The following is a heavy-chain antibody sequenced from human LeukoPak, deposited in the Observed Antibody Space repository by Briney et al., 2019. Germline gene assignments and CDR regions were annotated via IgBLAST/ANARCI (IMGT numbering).Heavy chain of an antibody. J-gene: IGHJ4*02. CDR2: IYYSGST. CDR3: ARDGGYSCGYYFDY. Sequence: SETLSLTCTVSGGSISSGGYYWSWIRQHPGKGLEWIGYIYYSGSTYYNPSLKSRVTISVDTSKNQFSPKLSSVTAADTAVYYCARDGGYSCGYYFDYWGQGTLVTVSS. V-gene: IGHV4-31*03. CDR1: GGSISSGGYY. D-gene: IGHD5-18*01.